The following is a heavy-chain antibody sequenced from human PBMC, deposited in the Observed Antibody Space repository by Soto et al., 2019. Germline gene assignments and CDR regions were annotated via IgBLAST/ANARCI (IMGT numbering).Heavy chain of an antibody. Sequence: QITLKESGPTLVKPTQTLTLTCTFSGFSLSTSGGGVGWIRQPPGKALEWVTLIYWDDDKRYSPSLKSRITITKDTSKSQLVLTMTNMDPVDTGTYYCARHIPSGYNDAFDIWGQGTMVTVSS. D-gene: IGHD3-9*01. J-gene: IGHJ3*02. CDR1: GFSLSTSGGG. V-gene: IGHV2-5*02. CDR2: IYWDDDK. CDR3: ARHIPSGYNDAFDI.